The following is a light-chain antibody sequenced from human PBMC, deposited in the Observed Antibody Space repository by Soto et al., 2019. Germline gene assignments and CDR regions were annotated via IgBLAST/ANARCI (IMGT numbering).Light chain of an antibody. CDR3: QQYYTTPYT. Sequence: DIVMTQSPDSLAVSLGERATINCKSSQSIFYSSNNKNYLAWYQQKPGQPPTLLIYLASTRESGVPDRFSGSGSGTDFTLTISSLQAEDVAVYYCQQYYTTPYTFGQGTKLEIK. V-gene: IGKV4-1*01. J-gene: IGKJ2*01. CDR1: QSIFYSSNNKNY. CDR2: LAS.